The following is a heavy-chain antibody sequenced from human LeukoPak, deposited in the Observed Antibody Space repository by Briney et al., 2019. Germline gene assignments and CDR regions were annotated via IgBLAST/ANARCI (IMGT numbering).Heavy chain of an antibody. D-gene: IGHD3-10*01. CDR2: IYHSGST. J-gene: IGHJ4*02. CDR3: ARARYYYGSAEY. V-gene: IGHV4-30-2*01. CDR1: GGSISSGGYS. Sequence: PSQTLSLTCAVSGGSISSGGYSWSWIRQPPGKGLEWIGYIYHSGSTYYNPSLKSRVTISVDRSKNQFSLKLSSVTAADTAVYYCARARYYYGSAEYWGQGTLVTVSS.